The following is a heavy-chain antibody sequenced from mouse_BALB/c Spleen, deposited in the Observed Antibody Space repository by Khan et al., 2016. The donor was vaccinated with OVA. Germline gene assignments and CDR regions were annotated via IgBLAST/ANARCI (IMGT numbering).Heavy chain of an antibody. CDR1: GFSLTSYG. J-gene: IGHJ3*01. D-gene: IGHD1-1*01. CDR3: ALYYYGRAWFAY. Sequence: QVQLKESGPGLVAPSQSLSITCTASGFSLTSYGVGWVRQPPGKGLEWLGVICGDGSTNYHSALISRLNINKDNSKSQVFLKLNSLQTDDTATYYCALYYYGRAWFAYWGQGTLVTVSA. V-gene: IGHV2-3*01. CDR2: ICGDGST.